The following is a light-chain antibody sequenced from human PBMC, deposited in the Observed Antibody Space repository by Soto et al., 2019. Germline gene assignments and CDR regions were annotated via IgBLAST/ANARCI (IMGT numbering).Light chain of an antibody. CDR1: QSVSSY. CDR3: HQYGSSPQT. Sequence: EIVLTQSPATLSLSPGERATLSCRASQSVSSYLAWYQQKPGQAPRLLMYEASNRATGIPDRFSGSESGTDFTLTISRLEPEDFAVYYCHQYGSSPQTFGQGTKVDIK. CDR2: EAS. J-gene: IGKJ1*01. V-gene: IGKV3-20*01.